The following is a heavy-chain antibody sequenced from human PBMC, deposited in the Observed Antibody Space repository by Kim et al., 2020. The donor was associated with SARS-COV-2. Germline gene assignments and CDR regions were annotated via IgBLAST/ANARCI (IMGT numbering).Heavy chain of an antibody. V-gene: IGHV1-46*01. CDR2: INPSGGST. D-gene: IGHD6-13*01. CDR3: ASRAMLSAGTPLDYYYYGMDV. J-gene: IGHJ6*02. CDR1: GYTFTSYY. Sequence: ASVKVSCKASGYTFTSYYMHWVRQAPGQGLEWMGIINPSGGSTSYAQKFQGRVTMTRDTSTSTVYMELSSLRSEDTAVYYCASRAMLSAGTPLDYYYYGMDVWGQGTTVTVSS.